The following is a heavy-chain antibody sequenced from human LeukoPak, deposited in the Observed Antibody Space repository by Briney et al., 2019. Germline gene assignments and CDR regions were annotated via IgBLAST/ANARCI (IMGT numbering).Heavy chain of an antibody. J-gene: IGHJ5*02. CDR2: ISAYNGNT. CDR3: ARGKAAAGTAIQFDP. V-gene: IGHV1-18*01. D-gene: IGHD6-13*01. CDR1: GYTFTSYG. Sequence: ASVKVSCKASGYTFTSYGISWLRQAPGQGLEWMGWISAYNGNTNYAQKLQGRVTMTTDTSTSTAYMELRSLRSDDTAVYYCARGKAAAGTAIQFDPWGQGTLVTVSS.